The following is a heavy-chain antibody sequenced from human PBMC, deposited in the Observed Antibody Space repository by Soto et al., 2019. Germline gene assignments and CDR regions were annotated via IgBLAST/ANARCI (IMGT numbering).Heavy chain of an antibody. J-gene: IGHJ4*01. Sequence: PGGSLRLSCAASGFTFRSYAMSWVRQAPGKGLEWVSSISSSGSYIYYADSVKGRFTISTDKAENSVFLQMNSLRDEDTAVYFCVRDRDLDRDMVHGDLWGQGTLVTVSS. D-gene: IGHD5-18*01. CDR2: ISSSGSYI. CDR3: VRDRDLDRDMVHGDL. V-gene: IGHV3-21*01. CDR1: GFTFRSYA.